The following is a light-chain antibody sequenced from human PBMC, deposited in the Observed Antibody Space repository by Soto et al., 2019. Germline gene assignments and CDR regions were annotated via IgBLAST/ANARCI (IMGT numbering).Light chain of an antibody. CDR2: GAT. Sequence: DIQMTQSPSSLSAFVGDRVTITCRASQTINNYLNWYQQKPGKAPKLLIYGATTLQSGVPSRFSGSGFGTDFTLTISSLQPEDFATYFCQQSSRAAMYTFGQGTRVEIK. CDR1: QTINNY. J-gene: IGKJ2*01. V-gene: IGKV1-39*01. CDR3: QQSSRAAMYT.